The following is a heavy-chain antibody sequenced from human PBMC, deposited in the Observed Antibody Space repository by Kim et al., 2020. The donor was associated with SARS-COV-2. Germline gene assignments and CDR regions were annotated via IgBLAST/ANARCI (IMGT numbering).Heavy chain of an antibody. J-gene: IGHJ4*02. V-gene: IGHV3-23*01. D-gene: IGHD6-19*01. CDR1: GFTFSTYA. CDR3: AKSVSVTRHFDY. CDR2: ISGSGGST. Sequence: GGSLRLSCAASGFTFSTYAMNWVRQAPGKGLEWVSGISGSGGSTYYSDSVKGRFTISRANPKNTLYLQMNSLRAEDTAGYYCAKSVSVTRHFDYWGQGTL.